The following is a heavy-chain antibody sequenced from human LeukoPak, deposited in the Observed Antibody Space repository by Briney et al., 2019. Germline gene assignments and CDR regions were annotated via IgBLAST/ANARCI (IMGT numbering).Heavy chain of an antibody. J-gene: IGHJ4*02. CDR3: ARDLEPYYYDSSGYYAD. CDR2: ISSSGSTI. D-gene: IGHD3-22*01. V-gene: IGHV3-11*01. Sequence: PGRSLRLSCAASGFTFSDYYMSWIRQAPGKGLEWVSYISSSGSTIYYADSVKGRFTISRDNAKNSLYLQMNSLRAEDTAVYYCARDLEPYYYDSSGYYADWGQGTLVTVSS. CDR1: GFTFSDYY.